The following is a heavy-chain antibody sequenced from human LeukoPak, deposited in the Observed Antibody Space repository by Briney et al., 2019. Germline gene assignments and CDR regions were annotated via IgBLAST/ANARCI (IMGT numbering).Heavy chain of an antibody. CDR3: AGGTTNTKGAFDM. V-gene: IGHV1-46*01. CDR2: INPSGSST. CDR1: GYTFTNYY. Sequence: ASVKVSCMASGYTFTNYYIHWVRQAPGQGLEWMGIINPSGSSTSYAQKFQGRVTMTGDTSTSTVYMELSSLRSEDTAVYYCAGGTTNTKGAFDMWGQGTMVTVSS. D-gene: IGHD2-8*01. J-gene: IGHJ3*02.